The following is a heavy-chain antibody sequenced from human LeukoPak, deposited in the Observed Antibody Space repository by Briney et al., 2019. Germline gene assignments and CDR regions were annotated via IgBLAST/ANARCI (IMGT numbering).Heavy chain of an antibody. D-gene: IGHD1-14*01. J-gene: IGHJ4*02. V-gene: IGHV3-30-3*01. Sequence: GRSLRLSCAASGFTFSSCAMHWVRQAPGKGLEWVAVISYDGSNKYYADSVKGRFTISRDNSENTLYLQMNSLRAEDTAVYYCARAAGWLRTGGYYFDYWGQGTLVTVSS. CDR3: ARAAGWLRTGGYYFDY. CDR2: ISYDGSNK. CDR1: GFTFSSCA.